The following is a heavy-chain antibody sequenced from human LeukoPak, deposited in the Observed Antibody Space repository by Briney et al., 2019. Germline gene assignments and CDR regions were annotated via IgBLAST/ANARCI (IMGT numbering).Heavy chain of an antibody. V-gene: IGHV1-2*02. J-gene: IGHJ5*02. Sequence: ASVKVSCKGCGYTFSGYYMQWVRQAPGQGLEWVGWIDPDTGGTHYGQKFQGRVSMTRDASISTAYMELSRLRSDDTAVYFCARRSVSGGYETWGQGTLVTVSS. CDR2: IDPDTGGT. CDR1: GYTFSGYY. CDR3: ARRSVSGGYET. D-gene: IGHD2-2*01.